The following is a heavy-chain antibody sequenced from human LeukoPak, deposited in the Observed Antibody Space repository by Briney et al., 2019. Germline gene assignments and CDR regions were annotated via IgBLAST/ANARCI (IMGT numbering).Heavy chain of an antibody. CDR1: GFSFSSYG. CDR3: ARSTTVTLQSFDY. J-gene: IGHJ4*02. D-gene: IGHD4-17*01. Sequence: GGSLRLSCAASGFSFSSYGMHWVRQAPGKGLEWVAVIWYDGSTKYYADSVRGRFSISRDNSKNTLYLQVDSLRAEDTAVYYCARSTTVTLQSFDYWGQGTLVTVSS. CDR2: IWYDGSTK. V-gene: IGHV3-33*01.